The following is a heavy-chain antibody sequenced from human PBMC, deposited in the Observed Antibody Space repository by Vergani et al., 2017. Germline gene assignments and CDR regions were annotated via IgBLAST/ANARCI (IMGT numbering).Heavy chain of an antibody. CDR1: GFTFSDYY. V-gene: IGHV3-11*01. CDR3: AGSSCSGYLLHH. Sequence: QVQLVESGGGLVKPGGSLRLSCAASGFTFSDYYMSWIRQAPGKGLEWVSYISSSGSTIYYPDSVKGRFTISRDNAKNSLYLQLNSLRAEDTAVYYCAGSSCSGYLLHHWGQGTLVTVSS. J-gene: IGHJ4*02. D-gene: IGHD3-22*01. CDR2: ISSSGSTI.